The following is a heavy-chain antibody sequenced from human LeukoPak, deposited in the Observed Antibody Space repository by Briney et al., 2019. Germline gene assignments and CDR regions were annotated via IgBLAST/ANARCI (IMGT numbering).Heavy chain of an antibody. CDR2: ISYDGSNK. D-gene: IGHD6-13*01. V-gene: IGHV3-30*04. J-gene: IGHJ4*02. CDR3: ASSYSSSWGGGFDY. Sequence: PGGSLRLPCAASGFTFSSYAMHWVRQAPGKGLEWVAVISYDGSNKYYADSVKGRFTISRDNSKNTLYLQMNSLRAEDTAVYYCASSYSSSWGGGFDYWGQGTLVTVSS. CDR1: GFTFSSYA.